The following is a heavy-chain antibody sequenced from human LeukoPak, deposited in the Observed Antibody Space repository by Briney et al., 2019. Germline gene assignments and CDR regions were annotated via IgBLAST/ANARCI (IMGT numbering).Heavy chain of an antibody. D-gene: IGHD1-26*01. CDR2: INPNSGGT. J-gene: IGHJ3*02. CDR1: GYTFTGYY. Sequence: ASVKVSCKASGYTFTGYYMHWVRQAPGQGLEWMGWINPNSGGTNYAQKFQGRVTMTRDTSTSTAYMELSRLRSDDTAVYYCAREFQWGGGAFDIWGQGTMVTVSS. V-gene: IGHV1-2*02. CDR3: AREFQWGGGAFDI.